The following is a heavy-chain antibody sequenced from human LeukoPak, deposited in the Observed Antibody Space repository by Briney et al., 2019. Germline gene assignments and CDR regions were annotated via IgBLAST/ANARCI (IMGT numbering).Heavy chain of an antibody. V-gene: IGHV3-48*04. CDR1: GFTFNTYS. CDR3: AKTDYGDSLFDY. CDR2: ISSSGSTI. D-gene: IGHD4-17*01. J-gene: IGHJ4*02. Sequence: PGGSLRLSCAASGFTFNTYSMNWARQAPGKGLEWVSYISSSGSTIYYADSVKGRFTISRDNAKNSLYLQMNSLRAEDTAVYYCAKTDYGDSLFDYWGQGTLVTVSS.